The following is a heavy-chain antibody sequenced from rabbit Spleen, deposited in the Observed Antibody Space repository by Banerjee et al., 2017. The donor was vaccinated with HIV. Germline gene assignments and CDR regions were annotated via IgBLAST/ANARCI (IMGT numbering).Heavy chain of an antibody. J-gene: IGHJ6*01. D-gene: IGHD1-1*01. CDR1: GVSLNDKDV. CDR2: INVVTGKS. V-gene: IGHV1S45*01. CDR3: ARDTATSFSSYGMDL. Sequence: QEQLVESGGGLVKPEGSLTLTCKASGVSLNDKDVMCWVRQAPGKGLEWIACINVVTGKSVYANWAKGRFIMSRPSSTTVTLQMTSLTAADTATYFCARDTATSFSSYGMDLWGPGTLVTVS.